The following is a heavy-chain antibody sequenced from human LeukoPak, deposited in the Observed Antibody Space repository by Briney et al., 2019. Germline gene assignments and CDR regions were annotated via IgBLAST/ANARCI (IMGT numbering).Heavy chain of an antibody. CDR1: GYTFTDYY. Sequence: ASVKVSCKASGYTFTDYYMYWVRQAPGQGPEWMGWINPDSGGTNYAQKFQGRVTITRDTSISTAYMELRWLRSDDTAIYYCARGVRYTYFYYYYMDVWGKGTTVTVSS. CDR3: ARGVRYTYFYYYYMDV. J-gene: IGHJ6*03. CDR2: INPDSGGT. V-gene: IGHV1-2*02. D-gene: IGHD5-18*01.